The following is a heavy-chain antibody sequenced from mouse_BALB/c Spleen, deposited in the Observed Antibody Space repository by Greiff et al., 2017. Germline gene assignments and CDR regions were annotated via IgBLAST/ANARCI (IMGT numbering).Heavy chain of an antibody. D-gene: IGHD2-3*01. Sequence: EVQLQQSGAELVKPGASVKLSCTASGFNINDTYMHWVKQRPEQGLEWIGRIDPANGNTKYDPKFQGKATMTADTSSNTAYLQLSSLTSEDSAVYYCARTLSYYAMDYWGQGTSVTVSS. CDR2: IDPANGNT. V-gene: IGHV14-3*02. J-gene: IGHJ4*01. CDR3: ARTLSYYAMDY. CDR1: GFNINDTY.